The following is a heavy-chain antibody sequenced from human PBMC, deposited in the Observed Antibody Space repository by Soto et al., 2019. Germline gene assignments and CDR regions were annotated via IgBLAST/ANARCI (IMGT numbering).Heavy chain of an antibody. CDR2: INAGNGNT. Sequence: QVQLVQSGAEEKKSGASVKVSCKASGYTFTGYAMHWVRQAPGQRLEWTGWINAGNGNTKYSQKFQGRVTITRDTSASTAYMELSSLRSEDTAVYYCARAVAVPADFDYWGQGTLVTVSS. J-gene: IGHJ4*02. V-gene: IGHV1-3*05. D-gene: IGHD6-19*01. CDR3: ARAVAVPADFDY. CDR1: GYTFTGYA.